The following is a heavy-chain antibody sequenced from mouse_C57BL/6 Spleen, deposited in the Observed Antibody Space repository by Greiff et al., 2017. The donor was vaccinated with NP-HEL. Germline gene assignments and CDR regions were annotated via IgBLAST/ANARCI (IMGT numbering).Heavy chain of an antibody. CDR1: GYTFTSYW. CDR3: ARGLLRPDWYFDV. Sequence: VQLQQSGAELVKPGASVKLSCKASGYTFTSYWMHWVKQRPGQGLEWIGMIHPNSGSTNYNEKFKSKATLTVDKSSSTAYMQLSSLTSEDSAVYYCARGLLRPDWYFDVWGTGTTVTVSS. V-gene: IGHV1-64*01. D-gene: IGHD2-3*01. J-gene: IGHJ1*03. CDR2: IHPNSGST.